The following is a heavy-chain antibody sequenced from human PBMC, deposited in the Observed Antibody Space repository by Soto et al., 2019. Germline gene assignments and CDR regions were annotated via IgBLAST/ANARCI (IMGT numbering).Heavy chain of an antibody. CDR1: GGTFSSYA. D-gene: IGHD6-13*01. J-gene: IGHJ4*02. Sequence: QVQLVQSGAEVKKPGSSVKVSCKASGGTFSSYAISWVRQAPGQGLEWMGGIIPIFGTANYAQKFQGRVTITADESTSTAYMELSSLRSEDTAVYYCALRRGYSSSWLGTALDYWGQGTLVTVSS. CDR3: ALRRGYSSSWLGTALDY. V-gene: IGHV1-69*01. CDR2: IIPIFGTA.